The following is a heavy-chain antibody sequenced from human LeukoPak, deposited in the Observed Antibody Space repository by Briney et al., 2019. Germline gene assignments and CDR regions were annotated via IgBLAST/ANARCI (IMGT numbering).Heavy chain of an antibody. D-gene: IGHD3-10*01. J-gene: IGHJ4*02. V-gene: IGHV3-23*01. CDR3: AKLWTGSYPRYFDY. CDR2: IIGSGITT. CDR1: GFTFSSYP. Sequence: GGSLRLSCAASGFTFSSYPMSWVRQAPGKGLEWVSVIIGSGITTFYADSVKGRFTISRDNSKNTLYLQMNSLRAEGTAIYYCAKLWTGSYPRYFDYWGQGTLVTVSS.